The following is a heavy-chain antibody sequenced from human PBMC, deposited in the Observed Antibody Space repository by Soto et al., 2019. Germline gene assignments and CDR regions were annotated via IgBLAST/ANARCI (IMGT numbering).Heavy chain of an antibody. Sequence: PSETLSLTCTVSGGSISSGGYYWSWIRQHPGKGLEWIGYIYYSGSTYYNPSLKSRVTISVDTSKNQFSLKLSSVTAADTAVYYCARVYGDYSTIDYWGQGTLVTVSS. D-gene: IGHD4-17*01. CDR2: IYYSGST. CDR3: ARVYGDYSTIDY. J-gene: IGHJ4*02. V-gene: IGHV4-31*03. CDR1: GGSISSGGYY.